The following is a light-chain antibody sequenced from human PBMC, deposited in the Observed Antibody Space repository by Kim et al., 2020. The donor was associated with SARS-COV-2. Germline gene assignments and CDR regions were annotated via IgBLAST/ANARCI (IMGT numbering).Light chain of an antibody. CDR1: QGVSSY. CDR2: AAS. Sequence: AIQMTQSPSSLSASPGDRVTITCRASQGVSSYLAWYQQRPAKAPELLIYAASTLQSGVPSRFSGSGSGTDFTLTINSLQSEDFATYYCQQYYTYPRGTFGQGTKVDI. J-gene: IGKJ1*01. CDR3: QQYYTYPRGT. V-gene: IGKV1-8*01.